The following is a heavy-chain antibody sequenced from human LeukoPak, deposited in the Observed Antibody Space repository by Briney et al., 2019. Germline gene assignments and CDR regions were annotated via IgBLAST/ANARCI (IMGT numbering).Heavy chain of an antibody. J-gene: IGHJ6*02. CDR2: IYYSGST. D-gene: IGHD6-13*01. V-gene: IGHV4-59*08. Sequence: SETLSLTCTVSGGSISSHYWSWIRQPPGKGLEWIGYIYYSGSTNYNPSLKSRVTISVDTSKNQFSLKLSSVTAADTAVYYCASESSSWDYYYGMDVWGQGTTVTVSS. CDR1: GGSISSHY. CDR3: ASESSSWDYYYGMDV.